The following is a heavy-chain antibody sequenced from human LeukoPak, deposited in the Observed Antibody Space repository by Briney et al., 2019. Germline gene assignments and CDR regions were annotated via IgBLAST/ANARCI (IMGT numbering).Heavy chain of an antibody. J-gene: IGHJ3*02. CDR3: ARHGSITGSFDI. V-gene: IGHV4-61*08. Sequence: SETLSLTCTVSGGSISSGGYYWSWIRQPPGKGLEWIGYIYYSGSTNYNPSLKSRVTISVDTSKNQFSLKLNSVTAADTAVYYCARHGSITGSFDIWGQGTMVTVSS. D-gene: IGHD3-10*01. CDR2: IYYSGST. CDR1: GGSISSGGYY.